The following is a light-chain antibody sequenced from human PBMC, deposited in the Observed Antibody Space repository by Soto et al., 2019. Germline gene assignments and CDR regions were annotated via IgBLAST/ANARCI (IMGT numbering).Light chain of an antibody. CDR3: QQYGSSPSIT. V-gene: IGKV3-20*01. J-gene: IGKJ5*01. CDR2: GAS. Sequence: ELVMTQSPATLSVSPGERATLSCRASQSVYNNLAWYQQKPGQAPRLLICGASSRATGIPDRFSGSGSGTDFTLTISRLEPEDFAVYYCQQYGSSPSITFGQGTRLEIK. CDR1: QSVYNN.